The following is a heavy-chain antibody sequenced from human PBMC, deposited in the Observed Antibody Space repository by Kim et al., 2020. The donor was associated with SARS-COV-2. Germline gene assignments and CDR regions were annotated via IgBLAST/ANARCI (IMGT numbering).Heavy chain of an antibody. CDR3: AGVRGPILRFDP. CDR2: INPNSGGT. D-gene: IGHD3-10*01. J-gene: IGHJ5*02. V-gene: IGHV1-2*06. Sequence: ASVKVSCKASGYTFTGYYMHWVRQAPGQGLEWMGRINPNSGGTNYAQKFQGRVTMTRDTSISTAYMELSRLRSDDTAVYYCAGVRGPILRFDPWGQGTLVTVSS. CDR1: GYTFTGYY.